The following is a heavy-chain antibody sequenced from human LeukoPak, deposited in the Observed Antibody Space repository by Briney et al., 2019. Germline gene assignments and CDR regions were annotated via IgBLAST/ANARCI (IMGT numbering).Heavy chain of an antibody. Sequence: GGSLRLSCAASGFTFSSYAMSWVRQAPGKGLEWVSAISGSGGSIYYADSVKGRFTISRDNSKNTLYLQMNSLRAEDTAVYYCAKCPLYIAAAASFDYWGQGTLVTVPS. J-gene: IGHJ4*02. CDR1: GFTFSSYA. CDR2: ISGSGGSI. V-gene: IGHV3-23*01. D-gene: IGHD6-13*01. CDR3: AKCPLYIAAAASFDY.